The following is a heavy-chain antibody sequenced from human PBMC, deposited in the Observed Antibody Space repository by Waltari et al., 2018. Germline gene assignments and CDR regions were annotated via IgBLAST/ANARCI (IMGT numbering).Heavy chain of an antibody. CDR2: INPNSGDT. J-gene: IGHJ5*02. CDR1: GYALTAYY. Sequence: QVQLVQSGAEVKKPGASVKVSCKTCGYALTAYYIYWMRQAPGQGLKWMGWINPNSGDTRYAKNFQGRVTMTRDTSISTAYMELTRLRSDDTALYYCARGIILSTIPWFDPWGQGSQVTVSS. D-gene: IGHD2-21*01. CDR3: ARGIILSTIPWFDP. V-gene: IGHV1-2*02.